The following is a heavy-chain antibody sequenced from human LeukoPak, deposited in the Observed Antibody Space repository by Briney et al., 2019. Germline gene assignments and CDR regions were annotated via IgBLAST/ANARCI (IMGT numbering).Heavy chain of an antibody. Sequence: GGSLRLSCAASGFTFSNYWMSWVRQAPGKGLEWVANIKYDGSEKHSVDSVKGRFTISRDNAKNSLYLQMNSLRAEDTAVYYCASYYDFWSGYYSPPDYWGQGTLVTVSS. CDR3: ASYYDFWSGYYSPPDY. J-gene: IGHJ4*02. V-gene: IGHV3-7*01. CDR1: GFTFSNYW. D-gene: IGHD3-3*01. CDR2: IKYDGSEK.